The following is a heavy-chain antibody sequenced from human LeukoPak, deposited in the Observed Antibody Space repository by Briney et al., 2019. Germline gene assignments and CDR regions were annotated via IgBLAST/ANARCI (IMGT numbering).Heavy chain of an antibody. V-gene: IGHV1-18*04. CDR2: ISAYNGNT. J-gene: IGHJ4*02. CDR1: GYTFTSYD. Sequence: ASVKVSCKASGYTFTSYDISWVRQAPGQGLEWMGWISAYNGNTNYAQKLQGRVTMTTDTSTSTAYMELRSLRSDDTAVYYCASVSDYGDYGDYWGQGTLVTVSS. CDR3: ASVSDYGDYGDY. D-gene: IGHD4-17*01.